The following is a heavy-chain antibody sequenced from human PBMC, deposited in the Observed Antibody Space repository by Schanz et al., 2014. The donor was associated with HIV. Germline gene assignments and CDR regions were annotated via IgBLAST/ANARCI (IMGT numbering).Heavy chain of an antibody. V-gene: IGHV3-23*01. Sequence: EVQVLESGGDLVQPGGSLRLSCAASGLTLSSYGMSWVRQAPGKGLEWVSSISGGSGSTFYADSVKGRFTISRVNSKNTLYLQMNSLRAEDTAIYYCARETIQLCPDYWGQGTLVTVSS. J-gene: IGHJ4*02. CDR1: GLTLSSYG. CDR2: ISGGSGST. D-gene: IGHD5-18*01. CDR3: ARETIQLCPDY.